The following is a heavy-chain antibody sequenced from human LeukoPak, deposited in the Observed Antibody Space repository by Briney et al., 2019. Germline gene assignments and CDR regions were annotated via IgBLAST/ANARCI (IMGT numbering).Heavy chain of an antibody. CDR2: INPNSGGT. J-gene: IGHJ5*02. D-gene: IGHD2-15*01. CDR1: GYTFTSYG. V-gene: IGHV1-2*02. Sequence: GASVKVSCKASGYTFTSYGISWVRQAPGQGLEWMGWINPNSGGTNYAQKFQGRVTMTRDTSISTAYMELSRLRSDDTAVYYCARALGYCSGGSCWHWFDPWGQGTLVTVSS. CDR3: ARALGYCSGGSCWHWFDP.